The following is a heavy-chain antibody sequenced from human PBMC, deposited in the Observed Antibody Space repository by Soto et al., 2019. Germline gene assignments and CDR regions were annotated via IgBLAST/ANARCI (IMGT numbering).Heavy chain of an antibody. CDR1: GGSFSGYY. CDR2: INHSGST. CDR3: ARGRMTTVQRHFDY. J-gene: IGHJ4*02. D-gene: IGHD4-17*01. V-gene: IGHV4-34*01. Sequence: SETLSLTCAVYGGSFSGYYWSWIRQPPGKGLEWIGEINHSGSTNYNPSLKSRVTISVDTSKNQFSLKLSSVTAADTAVYYCARGRMTTVQRHFDYWGQGTLVTVSS.